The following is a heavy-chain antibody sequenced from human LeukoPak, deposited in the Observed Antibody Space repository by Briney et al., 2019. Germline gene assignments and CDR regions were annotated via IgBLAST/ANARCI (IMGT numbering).Heavy chain of an antibody. V-gene: IGHV4-31*11. Sequence: SETLSLTCAVSGGSIRNNGYSWNWIRQHPGKGLEWIGCIYYSGNTYYSPSLTSRVAISVDSSKNQFSLKLSSVTAADTAVYYCAREMMGTYYYGSGSFVGGMDVWGQGTSVTVSS. CDR1: GGSIRNNGYS. CDR3: AREMMGTYYYGSGSFVGGMDV. CDR2: IYYSGNT. J-gene: IGHJ6*02. D-gene: IGHD3-10*01.